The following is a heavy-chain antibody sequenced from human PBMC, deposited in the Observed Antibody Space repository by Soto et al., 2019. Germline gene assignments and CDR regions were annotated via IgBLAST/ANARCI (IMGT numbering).Heavy chain of an antibody. CDR2: ISYDGTEK. Sequence: GGSLRLSCAASGFTFSSYGMHWVRRAPGKGLEWVAVISYDGTEKYHADSVKGRFTISRDNSKNTLYLQVNSLGAEDTAVYYCARKPETGTTVPFDYWGQGTLVTVSS. D-gene: IGHD1-1*01. CDR1: GFTFSSYG. J-gene: IGHJ4*02. V-gene: IGHV3-30*03. CDR3: ARKPETGTTVPFDY.